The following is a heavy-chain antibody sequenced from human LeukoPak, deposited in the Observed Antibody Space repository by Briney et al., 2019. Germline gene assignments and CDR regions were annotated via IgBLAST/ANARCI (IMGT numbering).Heavy chain of an antibody. J-gene: IGHJ4*02. Sequence: PGGSLRLSCAASGFTFSSYWVQWVRQAPGKGLVWVSRINSDGSTTSYADSVKGRFTISRDNAKNTLYLQMNSLRAEDTAVYYCARDRISSSSNFDYWGQGTLVTVSS. CDR1: GFTFSSYW. V-gene: IGHV3-74*01. CDR3: ARDRISSSSNFDY. CDR2: INSDGSTT. D-gene: IGHD6-6*01.